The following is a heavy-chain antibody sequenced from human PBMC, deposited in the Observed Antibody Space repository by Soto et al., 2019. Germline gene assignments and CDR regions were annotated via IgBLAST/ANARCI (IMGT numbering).Heavy chain of an antibody. D-gene: IGHD3-10*01. J-gene: IGHJ4*02. CDR2: INHSGST. CDR1: GGSFIGYY. CDR3: ARGLGFYFGSGSSRQHFDF. Sequence: SETLSLTCGVYGGSFIGYYWSWILQPPWKGLEWIGEINHSGSTNYNPSLKSRVTISVDTSKNQFSLKLSSVTAADTAVYFCARGLGFYFGSGSSRQHFDFWGQGTLVTVS. V-gene: IGHV4-34*01.